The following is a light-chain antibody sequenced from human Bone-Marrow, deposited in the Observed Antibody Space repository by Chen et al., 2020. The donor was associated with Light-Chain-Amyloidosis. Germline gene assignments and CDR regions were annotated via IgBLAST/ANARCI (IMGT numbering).Light chain of an antibody. V-gene: IGLV2-14*01. Sequence: QSALTQPASVSGSPGQSITISCTGTSSDVGGDNHVSWYQQHPDKAPKLMIYEVTNRPSWVPDRFSGSKSDNPASLTISVLQTEDEADYFCSSYTITNPLVFGSGTRVTVL. CDR2: EVT. J-gene: IGLJ1*01. CDR1: SSDVGGDNH. CDR3: SSYTITNPLV.